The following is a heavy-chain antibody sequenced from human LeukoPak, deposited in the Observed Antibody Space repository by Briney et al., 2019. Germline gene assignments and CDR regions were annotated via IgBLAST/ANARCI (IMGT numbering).Heavy chain of an antibody. CDR3: ARGVVRGKNWFDA. CDR2: IFNSGTT. V-gene: IGHV4-59*01. D-gene: IGHD2-21*01. J-gene: IGHJ5*01. CDR1: GGSISDYY. Sequence: TSETLSLTCTVSGGSISDYYWSWIRQPPGKGLEWIGHIFNSGTTNHNPSLMRPVIISVDTSNNLFTLKLRAVTAADTAIYCWARGVVRGKNWFDAWGQGTLVTVSS.